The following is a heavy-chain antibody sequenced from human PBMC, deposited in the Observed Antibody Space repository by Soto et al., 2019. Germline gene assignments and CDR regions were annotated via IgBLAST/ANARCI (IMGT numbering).Heavy chain of an antibody. CDR2: IYPGDSDT. D-gene: IGHD3-3*01. CDR3: ARLRGRYYDFWSGYPGLFDP. CDR1: GYSFTSYW. V-gene: IGHV5-51*01. Sequence: GESLKISCKGSGYSFTSYWIGWVRQMPGKGLEWMGIIYPGDSDTRYSPSFQGQVTISADKSISTAYLQWSSLKASDTAMYYSARLRGRYYDFWSGYPGLFDPWGQGTLVTVSS. J-gene: IGHJ5*02.